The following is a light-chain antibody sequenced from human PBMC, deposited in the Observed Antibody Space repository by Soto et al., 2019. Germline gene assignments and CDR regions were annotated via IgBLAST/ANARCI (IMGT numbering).Light chain of an antibody. J-gene: IGKJ4*01. CDR1: QSISSW. CDR2: QAS. Sequence: DIQKTQSPSTLSASVGDRVTITCRASQSISSWLAWYQQKPGKAPKLLIFQASSLKSGVPSRFSGSGSATEYTLTISSLQPDDFATYYCEDYSSSSGLTFGGGTKVEIK. CDR3: EDYSSSSGLT. V-gene: IGKV1-5*03.